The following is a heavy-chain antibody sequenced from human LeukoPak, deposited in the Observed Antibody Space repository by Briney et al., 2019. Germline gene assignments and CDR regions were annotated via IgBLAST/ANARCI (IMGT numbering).Heavy chain of an antibody. D-gene: IGHD2/OR15-2a*01. V-gene: IGHV3-20*04. CDR1: GFTFRNYA. J-gene: IGHJ4*02. CDR3: ARDGGGTTYFDY. CDR2: INWNGGST. Sequence: GGSLRLSCAGSGFTFRNYAMRWVRQAPGKGLEWVSGINWNGGSTGYADSVKGRFTISRDNAKNSLYLQMNSLRAEDTALYYCARDGGGTTYFDYWGQGTLVTVSS.